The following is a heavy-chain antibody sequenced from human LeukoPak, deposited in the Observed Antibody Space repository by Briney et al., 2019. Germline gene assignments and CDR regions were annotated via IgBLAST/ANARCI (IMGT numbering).Heavy chain of an antibody. CDR1: GFIFSSYW. CDR3: AKFEFGF. D-gene: IGHD3-16*01. J-gene: IGHJ4*02. CDR2: INTDGSST. Sequence: GGSLRLSCAASGFIFSSYWMHWVRHAPGKGLAWVSRINTDGSSTSYADSVKGRFTISRDNSKNTLYLQMNSLRDEDTAVYYCAKFEFGFWGQGTLVTVSP. V-gene: IGHV3-74*01.